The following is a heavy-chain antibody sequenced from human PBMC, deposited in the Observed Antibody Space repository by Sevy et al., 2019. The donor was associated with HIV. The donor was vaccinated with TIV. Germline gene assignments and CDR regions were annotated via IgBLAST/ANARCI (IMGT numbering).Heavy chain of an antibody. D-gene: IGHD2-15*01. CDR2: ISTRATNYAT. J-gene: IGHJ6*03. CDR1: GFISSGST. CDR3: TRGGEDYYMDV. V-gene: IGHV3-73*01. Sequence: GGSLRLSCAASGFISSGSTMHWVRQASGKGLEWVGRISTRATNYATVYAASVKGRFTISRDDSKNTAYLQINSLKTEDTAVYYCTRGGEDYYMDVWGKGTTVTVSS.